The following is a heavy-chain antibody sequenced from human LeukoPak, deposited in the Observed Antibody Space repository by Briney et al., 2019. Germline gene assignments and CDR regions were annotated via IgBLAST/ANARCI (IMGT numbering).Heavy chain of an antibody. Sequence: SETLSLTCTVSGGSISSFYWSWIRQPPGKGLEWIGYIYYSGNTNYNPSLKNRVTISVDTSKNQFSLKLSSVTAAATAVYYCARGYSGSYGRFDYWGQGTLATVSS. V-gene: IGHV4-59*01. CDR2: IYYSGNT. J-gene: IGHJ4*02. D-gene: IGHD1-26*01. CDR1: GGSISSFY. CDR3: ARGYSGSYGRFDY.